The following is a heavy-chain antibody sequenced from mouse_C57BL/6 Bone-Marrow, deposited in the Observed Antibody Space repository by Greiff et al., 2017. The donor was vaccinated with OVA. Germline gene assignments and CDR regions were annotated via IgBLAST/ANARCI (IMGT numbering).Heavy chain of an antibody. V-gene: IGHV5-6*02. D-gene: IGHD1-1*01. J-gene: IGHJ1*03. CDR3: ARHSTTVVDYWYFDV. CDR1: GFTFSSYG. CDR2: ISSGGSYT. Sequence: DVMLVESGGDLVKPGGSLKLSCAASGFTFSSYGMSWVRQTPDKRLEWVATISSGGSYTYYPDSVKGRFTISRDNAKNTLYLQMSSLKSEDTAMYYCARHSTTVVDYWYFDVWGTGTTVTVSS.